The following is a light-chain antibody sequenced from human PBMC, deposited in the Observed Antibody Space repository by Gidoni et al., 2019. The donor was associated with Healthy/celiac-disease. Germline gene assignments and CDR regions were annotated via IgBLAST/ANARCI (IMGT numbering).Light chain of an antibody. V-gene: IGKV1-39*01. CDR1: QSISSY. Sequence: RVTITCRASQSISSYLNWYQQKPGKAPKLLIYAASNLQSGVPSRFSGSGSGTDFTLTISSLQPEDFSTYYCQQSYSTPHTFGQGTKLEIK. CDR3: QQSYSTPHT. CDR2: AAS. J-gene: IGKJ2*01.